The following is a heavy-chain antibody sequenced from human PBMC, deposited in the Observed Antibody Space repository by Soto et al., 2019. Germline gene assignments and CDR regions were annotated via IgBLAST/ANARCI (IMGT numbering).Heavy chain of an antibody. CDR1: GFTFSSYG. CDR3: AKNLYCSGGSCPQYYFDY. CDR2: ISYDGSNK. J-gene: IGHJ4*02. Sequence: GGSLRLPCAASGFTFSSYGMHWVRQAPGKGLEWVAVISYDGSNKYYADSVKGRFTISRDNSKNTLYLQMNSLRAEDTAVYYCAKNLYCSGGSCPQYYFDYWGQGTLVTVSS. V-gene: IGHV3-30*18. D-gene: IGHD2-15*01.